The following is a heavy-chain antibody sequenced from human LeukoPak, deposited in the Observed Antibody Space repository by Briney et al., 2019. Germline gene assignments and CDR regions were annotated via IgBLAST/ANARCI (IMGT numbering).Heavy chain of an antibody. J-gene: IGHJ5*02. CDR3: ARGKMVRGAGDWFDP. V-gene: IGHV1-18*01. CDR1: GYTFTSYG. Sequence: ASVKVSCKASGYTFTSYGISWVRQAPGQGLEWMGRISAYNGNTNYAQKLQGRVTMTTDTSTSTAYMELRSLRSDDTAVYYCARGKMVRGAGDWFDPWGQGTLVTVSS. CDR2: ISAYNGNT. D-gene: IGHD3-10*01.